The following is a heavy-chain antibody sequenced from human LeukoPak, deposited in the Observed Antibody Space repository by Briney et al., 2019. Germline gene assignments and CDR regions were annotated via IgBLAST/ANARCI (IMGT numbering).Heavy chain of an antibody. Sequence: SETLSLTCTVSGGSVSSDDYYWSWIRQPPGKGLEWIGFISYSGSTNYNPSLKSRVTISVDPSKNQFSLKLSSVTAADTAVYYCAELIRDNVRYYIFDFWGQGTLVTVSS. J-gene: IGHJ4*02. CDR2: ISYSGST. CDR1: GGSVSSDDYY. V-gene: IGHV4-61*08. CDR3: AELIRDNVRYYIFDF. D-gene: IGHD1-26*01.